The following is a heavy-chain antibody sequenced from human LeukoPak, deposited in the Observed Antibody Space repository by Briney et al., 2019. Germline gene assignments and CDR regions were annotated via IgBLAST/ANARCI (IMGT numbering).Heavy chain of an antibody. V-gene: IGHV4-31*03. D-gene: IGHD3-22*01. Sequence: PSETLSLTCTVSGGSISSDGYYWSWIRQHPGKGLEWIGYIYYSGSTYYNPSLKSRVTISVDMSKNQFSLKLSSVTAADTAVYYCAREKLYYDSSGYYYRGAFDIWGQGTMVTVSS. CDR2: IYYSGST. CDR3: AREKLYYDSSGYYYRGAFDI. J-gene: IGHJ3*02. CDR1: GGSISSDGYY.